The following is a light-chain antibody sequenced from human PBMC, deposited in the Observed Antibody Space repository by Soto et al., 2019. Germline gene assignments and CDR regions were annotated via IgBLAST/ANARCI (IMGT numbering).Light chain of an antibody. Sequence: IVLTQSPGTLYLSPGERATLSCRASQSVSSSYLAWYQQKPGQAPRLLIYGASIRTTGIPDRFSGSGSGTDFTLTISRLEPEDFAVYYCQQYGSSPTFGQGNKVEIK. CDR1: QSVSSSY. CDR2: GAS. CDR3: QQYGSSPT. V-gene: IGKV3-20*01. J-gene: IGKJ1*01.